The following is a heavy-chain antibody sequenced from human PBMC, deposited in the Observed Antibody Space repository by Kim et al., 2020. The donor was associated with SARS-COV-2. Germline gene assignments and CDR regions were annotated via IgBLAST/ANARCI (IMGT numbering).Heavy chain of an antibody. CDR2: ISGSGGST. D-gene: IGHD3-22*01. V-gene: IGHV3-23*01. Sequence: GGSLRLSCAASGFTFSSYAMSWVRQAPGKGLESVSAISGSGGSTYYADSVKGRFTISRDNSKNTLYLQMNSLRAEDTAVYYCAKAPRSLVVIKTTFGYWGQGTLVTVSS. CDR3: AKAPRSLVVIKTTFGY. CDR1: GFTFSSYA. J-gene: IGHJ4*02.